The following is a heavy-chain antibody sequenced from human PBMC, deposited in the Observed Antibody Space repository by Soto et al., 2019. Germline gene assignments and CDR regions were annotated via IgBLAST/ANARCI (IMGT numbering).Heavy chain of an antibody. Sequence: QLQLQESGPGLVKPSETLSLTCTVSGGSISSSSYYWGWIRQPPGKGLEWIGSIYYSGSTYYNPSLKSRVTISVDTSKNQFSLKLSSVTAADTAVYYCARRGSNSSSWHYYYYYYGMDVWGQGTTVTVSS. J-gene: IGHJ6*02. D-gene: IGHD6-13*01. CDR2: IYYSGST. CDR3: ARRGSNSSSWHYYYYYYGMDV. CDR1: GGSISSSSYY. V-gene: IGHV4-39*01.